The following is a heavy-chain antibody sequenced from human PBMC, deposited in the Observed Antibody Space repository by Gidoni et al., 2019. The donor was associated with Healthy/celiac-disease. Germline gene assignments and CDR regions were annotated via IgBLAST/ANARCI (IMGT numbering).Heavy chain of an antibody. CDR3: ARDGYYDFWSGYYTGMPTYGMDV. J-gene: IGHJ6*02. D-gene: IGHD3-3*01. CDR1: GFTFSSYG. V-gene: IGHV3-33*01. CDR2: IWYDGSNK. Sequence: QVQLVESGGGVVQPGRSLRLSCAASGFTFSSYGMHWVRQAPGKGLEWVAVIWYDGSNKYYADSVKGRFTISRDKSKNTLYLQMNSLRAEDTAVYYCARDGYYDFWSGYYTGMPTYGMDVWGQGTTVTVSS.